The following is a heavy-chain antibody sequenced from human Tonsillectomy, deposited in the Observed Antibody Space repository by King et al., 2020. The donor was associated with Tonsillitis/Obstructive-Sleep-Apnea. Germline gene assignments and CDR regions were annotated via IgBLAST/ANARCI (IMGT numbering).Heavy chain of an antibody. J-gene: IGHJ3*02. CDR2: IEHSGIS. CDR3: ARGRYRTFCSGGSCYPQAAFDI. CDR1: GGSFRGYY. V-gene: IGHV4-34*01. D-gene: IGHD2-15*01. Sequence: VQLQQWGAGLLKPSETLSLTCAAKGGSFRGYYWSWVRQTPGEVLAWIGEIEHSGISDYTPSLKMRGTISVDTSKNQFSLKLSSMTAADTAVYYFARGRYRTFCSGGSCYPQAAFDIWAKGQWSPSLQ.